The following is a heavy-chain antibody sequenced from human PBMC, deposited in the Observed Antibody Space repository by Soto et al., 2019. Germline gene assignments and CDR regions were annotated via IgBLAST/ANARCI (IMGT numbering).Heavy chain of an antibody. Sequence: GASVKVSCKASGYTFTSYGISWVRQAPGQGLEWMGWISAYNGNTNYAQKLQGRVTMTTDTSTSTAHMELRSLRSDDTAVYYCATDPYYDILTGYTFWGQGTLVTVSS. V-gene: IGHV1-18*01. CDR2: ISAYNGNT. CDR3: ATDPYYDILTGYTF. J-gene: IGHJ4*02. D-gene: IGHD3-9*01. CDR1: GYTFTSYG.